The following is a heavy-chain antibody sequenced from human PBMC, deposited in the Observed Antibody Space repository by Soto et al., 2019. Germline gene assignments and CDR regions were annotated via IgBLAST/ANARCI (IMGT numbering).Heavy chain of an antibody. V-gene: IGHV3-30*18. Sequence: QVQLVESGGGVVQPGRSLRLSCEASGFTFSSYGMHWVRQAPGKGLEWVAVISYDGSNKYYADSVKGRFTISRDNSKNALYLLMNSLIDEDTAVYYCAKDHFYDFCSCYYTGIGFDYWGQGTLVTVSS. CDR1: GFTFSSYG. J-gene: IGHJ4*02. CDR2: ISYDGSNK. D-gene: IGHD3-3*01. CDR3: AKDHFYDFCSCYYTGIGFDY.